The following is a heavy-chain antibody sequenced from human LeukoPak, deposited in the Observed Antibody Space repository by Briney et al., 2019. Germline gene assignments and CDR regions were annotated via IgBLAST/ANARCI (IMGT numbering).Heavy chain of an antibody. D-gene: IGHD3-10*01. V-gene: IGHV4-59*08. CDR2: IYYSGST. J-gene: IGHJ6*02. CDR1: GGSISSYY. CDR3: ARGPGTSNYYYYYGMDV. Sequence: KASETLSLTCTVSGGSISSYYWSWIRQPPGKGLEWIGHIYYSGSTNYNPSLKSRVTISVDTSKSQFSLKVSSVTAADTAVYYCARGPGTSNYYYYYGMDVWGQGTTVTVSS.